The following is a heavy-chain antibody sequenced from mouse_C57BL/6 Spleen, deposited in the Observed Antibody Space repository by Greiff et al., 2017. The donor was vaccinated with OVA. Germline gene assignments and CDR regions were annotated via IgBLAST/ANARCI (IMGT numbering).Heavy chain of an antibody. CDR3: ARPLYYGYDGYYFDY. D-gene: IGHD2-2*01. Sequence: QVQLQQPGTELVKPGASVKLSCKASGYTFTRYWMHWVKQRPGQGLEWIGNINPSNGGTNYNEKFKSKATLTVDKSSSTAYMQLSSLTSEDSAVYYCARPLYYGYDGYYFDYWGQGTTLTVSS. J-gene: IGHJ2*01. CDR2: INPSNGGT. CDR1: GYTFTRYW. V-gene: IGHV1-53*01.